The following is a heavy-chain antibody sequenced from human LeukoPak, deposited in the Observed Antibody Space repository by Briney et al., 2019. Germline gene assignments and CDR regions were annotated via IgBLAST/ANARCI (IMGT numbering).Heavy chain of an antibody. CDR3: ARGSSSSSLPADY. V-gene: IGHV3-21*01. CDR1: GFTFSSYS. D-gene: IGHD6-6*01. CDR2: ISSSSSYI. J-gene: IGHJ4*02. Sequence: PGGSLRLSCAASGFTFSSYSMNWPRHAPGKGLEWVSSISSSSSYIYYADSVNGQFTISKDNAKNSLYLKMNSMRAEDTAVYYCARGSSSSSLPADYWGQGTLVTVSS.